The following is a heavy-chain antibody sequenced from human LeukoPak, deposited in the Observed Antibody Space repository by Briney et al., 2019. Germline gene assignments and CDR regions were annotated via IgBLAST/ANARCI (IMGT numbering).Heavy chain of an antibody. V-gene: IGHV4-30-4*01. CDR3: ARGTPYYDFWSGYLFDY. CDR2: IYYSGST. Sequence: SETLSLTCTVSGGSISSGDYYWSWIRQPPGKGLEWIGYIYYSGSTYYNPSLKSRVTISVDTSKNQFSLKLSSVTAADTAVYYCARGTPYYDFWSGYLFDYWGQGTLVTVSS. CDR1: GGSISSGDYY. D-gene: IGHD3-3*01. J-gene: IGHJ4*02.